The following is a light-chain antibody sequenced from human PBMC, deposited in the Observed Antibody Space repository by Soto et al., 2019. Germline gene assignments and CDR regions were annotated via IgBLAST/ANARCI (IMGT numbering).Light chain of an antibody. J-gene: IGKJ4*01. V-gene: IGKV1-27*01. CDR2: AAS. Sequence: DIQMTQSPSSLSASVGDRVTITCRASQGIYNYLAWYQQKPGKVPKLLIYAASTLLSGVPSRFSGRGSGTDFTLTISSLQSEDFAVYYCQQYNKWPPLTFGGGTKVEIK. CDR3: QQYNKWPPLT. CDR1: QGIYNY.